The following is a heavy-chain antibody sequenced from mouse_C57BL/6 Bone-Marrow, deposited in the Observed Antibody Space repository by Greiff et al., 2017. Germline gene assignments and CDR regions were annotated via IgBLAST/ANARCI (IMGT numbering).Heavy chain of an antibody. J-gene: IGHJ1*03. CDR2: ISSGGSYT. Sequence: EVKVVESGGDLVKPGGSLKLSCAASGFTFSSYGMSWVRQTPDKGLEWVATISSGGSYTYYPDSVKGRFTISRDNAKNTVYLQMSSLKTEGTAMYYCARPHYYGPNWYFAVWGTGTMVTVSS. CDR3: ARPHYYGPNWYFAV. D-gene: IGHD1-2*01. CDR1: GFTFSSYG. V-gene: IGHV5-6*01.